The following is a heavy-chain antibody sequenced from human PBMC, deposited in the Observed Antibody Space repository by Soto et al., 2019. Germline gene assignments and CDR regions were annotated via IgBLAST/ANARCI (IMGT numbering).Heavy chain of an antibody. CDR2: IIPIFGTA. V-gene: IGHV1-69*01. CDR3: AWGSVVQYFDRSGGSCYYGMDV. CDR1: GGTFRTYG. Sequence: QVQLVQSGAEVKKPGSSVRVSCKASGGTFRTYGISWVRQAPGQGLEWMGGIIPIFGTANYAQKFQGRVTITADESTNTANMELSSLRSEDTDVYYCAWGSVVQYFDRSGGSCYYGMDVWGQGTTVTVSS. D-gene: IGHD3-9*01. J-gene: IGHJ6*02.